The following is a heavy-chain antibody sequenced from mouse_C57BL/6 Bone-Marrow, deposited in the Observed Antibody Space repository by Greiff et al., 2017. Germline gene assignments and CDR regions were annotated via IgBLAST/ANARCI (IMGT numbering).Heavy chain of an antibody. CDR1: GYSITSGYY. V-gene: IGHV3-6*01. CDR3: ARVGGFLFAY. J-gene: IGHJ3*01. CDR2: ISYDGSN. Sequence: EVKLQESGPGLVKPSQSLSLTCSVTGYSITSGYYWNWIRQFPGNKLEWMGYISYDGSNNSNQSLKNRISITRDTSRNHVFLKLNSVTTEDTATYYCARVGGFLFAYWGQGTLVTVSA.